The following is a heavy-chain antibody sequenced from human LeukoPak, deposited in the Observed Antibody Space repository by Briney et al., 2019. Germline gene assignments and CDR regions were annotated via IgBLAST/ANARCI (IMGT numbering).Heavy chain of an antibody. CDR2: IYSGGST. CDR1: GFTFSSYG. D-gene: IGHD2/OR15-2a*01. CDR3: ARRYYGLLDY. V-gene: IGHV3-53*01. Sequence: GRSLRLSCAASGFTFSSYGMHWVRQAPGKGLEWVSVIYSGGSTYYADSVKGRFTISRDNSKNTLYLQMNSLRAEDTAVYYCARRYYGLLDYWGQGTLVTVSS. J-gene: IGHJ4*02.